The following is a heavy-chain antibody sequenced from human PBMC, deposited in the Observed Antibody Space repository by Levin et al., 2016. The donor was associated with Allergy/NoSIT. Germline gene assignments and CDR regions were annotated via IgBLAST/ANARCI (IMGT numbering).Heavy chain of an antibody. CDR2: INAGNGNT. Sequence: WVRQAPGQRLEWMGWINAGNGNTKYSQKFQGRVTITRDTSASTAYMELSSLRSEDTAVYYCARAHVAVAGTRGWFDPWGQGTLVTVSS. D-gene: IGHD6-19*01. CDR3: ARAHVAVAGTRGWFDP. V-gene: IGHV1-3*01. J-gene: IGHJ5*02.